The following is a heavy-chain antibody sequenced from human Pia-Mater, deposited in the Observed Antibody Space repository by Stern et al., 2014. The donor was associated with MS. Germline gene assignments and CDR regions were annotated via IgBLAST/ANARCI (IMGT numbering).Heavy chain of an antibody. CDR3: ARGVYDPGSFDI. CDR2: IDTSGGRT. J-gene: IGHJ3*02. V-gene: IGHV1-46*01. CDR1: GFTFTGDY. D-gene: IGHD3-22*01. Sequence: VQLVQSGVEVKKPGASGRVSCKASGFTFTGDYIHWVRQAPGQGLEWMGGIDTSGGRTTYAQKFQGRVTMTTDTSSSTVYMDLSSLRSEDTAVYFCARGVYDPGSFDIWGQGTMVTVSS.